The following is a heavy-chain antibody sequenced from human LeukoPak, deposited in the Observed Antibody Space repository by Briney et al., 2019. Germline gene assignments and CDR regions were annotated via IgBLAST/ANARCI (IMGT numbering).Heavy chain of an antibody. Sequence: SGPALVKPTQTLTLTCTFSGFSLSTSGMCVSWIRQPPGEALEWLARIDWDDDKHYSTSLKTRLTISKDTSKNQVVLTMTNMDPVDTATYYRARIRYSNNWYIFDYWGQGTLVTVSS. J-gene: IGHJ4*02. CDR2: IDWDDDK. D-gene: IGHD6-13*01. V-gene: IGHV2-70*11. CDR3: ARIRYSNNWYIFDY. CDR1: GFSLSTSGMC.